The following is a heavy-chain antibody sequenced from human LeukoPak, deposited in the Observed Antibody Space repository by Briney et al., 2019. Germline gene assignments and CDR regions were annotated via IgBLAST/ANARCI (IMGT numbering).Heavy chain of an antibody. CDR2: IIPSGGST. J-gene: IGHJ6*02. CDR1: GYTFTSYN. D-gene: IGHD3-3*01. V-gene: IGHV1-46*01. CDR3: ARVGYDFWSAYLQYDYGMDG. Sequence: ASVKVSCKASGYTFTSYNMHWVRQAPGQGLEWMGIIIPSGGSTSYAQKFQGRVTMTRDTSTSTVYIELSSLRSEETAVYYCARVGYDFWSAYLQYDYGMDGWGQGTTVTVSS.